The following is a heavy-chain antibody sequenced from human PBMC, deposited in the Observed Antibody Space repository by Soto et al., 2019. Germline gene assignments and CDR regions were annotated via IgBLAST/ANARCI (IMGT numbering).Heavy chain of an antibody. CDR3: ARSPRPTGTTLYYFDS. J-gene: IGHJ4*02. D-gene: IGHD1-1*01. Sequence: GASVKVSCKASGYTLTSFYMHWMRQAPGQGLEWMGVIDPSAGSTTYAQKFKGRVRMTRDTFTSIVFMELSSLRSEDTAVYYCARSPRPTGTTLYYFDSWGQRTLVTVSS. V-gene: IGHV1-46*01. CDR1: GYTLTSFY. CDR2: IDPSAGST.